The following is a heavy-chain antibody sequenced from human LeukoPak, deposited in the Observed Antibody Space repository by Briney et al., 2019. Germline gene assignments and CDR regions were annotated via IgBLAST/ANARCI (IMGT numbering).Heavy chain of an antibody. CDR1: GMSFSTFW. Sequence: GGSLRLSCAASGMSFSTFWMNWVRQAPGKGLEWVANIKQDGSEKNYVDSVKGRFTISRDNAKISLYLQMNSLRAEDTAVYYCASDLYSGTYDYWGQGTLVTVSS. D-gene: IGHD1-26*01. CDR2: IKQDGSEK. CDR3: ASDLYSGTYDY. J-gene: IGHJ4*02. V-gene: IGHV3-7*01.